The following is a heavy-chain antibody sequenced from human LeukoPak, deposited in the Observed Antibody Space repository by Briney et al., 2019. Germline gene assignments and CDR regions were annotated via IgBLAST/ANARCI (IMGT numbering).Heavy chain of an antibody. CDR3: ARLPGSSSGGGLVIHKDY. Sequence: SETLSLTCTVSGGSISSSSYYWGWIRQPPGKGLEWIGSIYYSGSTYYNPSLKSRVTISVDTSKNQFSLKLSSVTAADTAVYYCARLPGSSSGGGLVIHKDYWGQGTLVTVSS. D-gene: IGHD6-6*01. J-gene: IGHJ4*02. V-gene: IGHV4-39*01. CDR2: IYYSGST. CDR1: GGSISSSSYY.